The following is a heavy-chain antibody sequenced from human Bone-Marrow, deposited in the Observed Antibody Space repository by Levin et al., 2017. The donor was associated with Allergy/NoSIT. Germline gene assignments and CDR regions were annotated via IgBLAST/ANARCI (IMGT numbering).Heavy chain of an antibody. V-gene: IGHV3-21*01. CDR1: GFTFSSYS. CDR3: ARDPNYYDSSGWEPEYYYYYGMDV. J-gene: IGHJ6*02. Sequence: GESLKISCAASGFTFSSYSMNWVRQAPGKGLEWVSSISSSSSYIYYADSVKGRFTISRDNAKNSLYLQMNSLRAEDTAVYYCARDPNYYDSSGWEPEYYYYYGMDVWGQGTTVTVSS. D-gene: IGHD3-22*01. CDR2: ISSSSSYI.